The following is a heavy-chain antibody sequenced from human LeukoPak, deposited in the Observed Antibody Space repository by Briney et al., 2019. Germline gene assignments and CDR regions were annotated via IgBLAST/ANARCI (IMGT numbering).Heavy chain of an antibody. D-gene: IGHD3-16*02. V-gene: IGHV3-74*01. CDR3: ARWVWNYVWGSYPQRGDLDY. Sequence: SGGSLRLSCAASGFTFSSYWMHWVRQVPGKGLAWVSRIDEFGSVTNSADSVQGRFSISRDNAKNSLYLQMNSLRAEDTAVYYCARWVWNYVWGSYPQRGDLDYWGQGTLVTVSS. J-gene: IGHJ4*02. CDR1: GFTFSSYW. CDR2: IDEFGSVT.